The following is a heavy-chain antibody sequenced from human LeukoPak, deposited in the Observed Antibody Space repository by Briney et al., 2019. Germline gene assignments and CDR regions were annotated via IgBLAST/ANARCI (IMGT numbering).Heavy chain of an antibody. Sequence: PSETLSLTCAVYGGSFSGYYWSWIRQPPGRGLEWIGEINHSGSTNYNPSLKSRVTISVDTSKNQFSLKLSSVTAADTAVYYCARPSITMVRGVITDWGQGTLVTVSS. CDR3: ARPSITMVRGVITD. CDR1: GGSFSGYY. J-gene: IGHJ4*02. D-gene: IGHD3-10*01. V-gene: IGHV4-34*01. CDR2: INHSGST.